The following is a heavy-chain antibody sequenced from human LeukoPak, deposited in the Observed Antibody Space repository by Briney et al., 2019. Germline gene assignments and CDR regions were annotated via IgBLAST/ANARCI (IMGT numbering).Heavy chain of an antibody. V-gene: IGHV3-23*01. Sequence: GALRLSCAASGFTFSSYAMSWVRQAPGKGLEWVSAISGSGGSTYYADSVKGRFTISRDNSKNTLYLQMNSLRAEDTAVYYCAKELWGPHYYDSSGSTPGWGQGTLVTVSS. D-gene: IGHD3-22*01. CDR3: AKELWGPHYYDSSGSTPG. CDR2: ISGSGGST. CDR1: GFTFSSYA. J-gene: IGHJ4*02.